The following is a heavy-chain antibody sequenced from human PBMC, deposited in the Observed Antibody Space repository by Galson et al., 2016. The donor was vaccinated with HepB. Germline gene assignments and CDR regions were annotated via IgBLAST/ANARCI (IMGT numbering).Heavy chain of an antibody. Sequence: SETLSLTCTVSGDSISSSDSYWGWIRQPPGKGLEWIASINYAGSPDYNPSLKDRVTISVDTSKNQFSLKVSSVTAADTAVYYCARRTSTRGAFDCWGQGRLVTVSS. D-gene: IGHD4/OR15-4a*01. J-gene: IGHJ5*01. CDR1: GDSISSSDSY. CDR3: ARRTSTRGAFDC. V-gene: IGHV4-39*01. CDR2: INYAGSP.